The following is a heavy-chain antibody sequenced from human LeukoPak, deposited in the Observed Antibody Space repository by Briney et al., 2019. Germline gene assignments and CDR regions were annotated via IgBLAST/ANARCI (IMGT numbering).Heavy chain of an antibody. V-gene: IGHV1-18*01. CDR1: GYTFTSYG. Sequence: EASAKASSKPSGYTFTSYGISWARQTPGQGREWMGWIRAYNGNTTYAQKLQGRVTMTTDKSTSTAYMQLRSLRCDDTAVYYCARVAVGAHDAFDIWGQGTMVTVSS. J-gene: IGHJ3*02. D-gene: IGHD1-26*01. CDR2: IRAYNGNT. CDR3: ARVAVGAHDAFDI.